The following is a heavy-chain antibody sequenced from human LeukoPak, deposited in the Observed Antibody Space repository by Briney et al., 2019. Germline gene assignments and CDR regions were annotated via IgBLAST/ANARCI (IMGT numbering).Heavy chain of an antibody. V-gene: IGHV3-53*04. CDR2: IYSGGST. CDR1: GFTVSNSY. Sequence: PGGSLRLSCAASGFTVSNSYVSWVRQAPGKGLEWVSVIYSGGSTHYAESVKGRFTIPRQNSRNTLYLQMNSLRPEDTAVYYCARSVGFSGTWDYWGQGTLVTVSS. CDR3: ARSVGFSGTWDY. D-gene: IGHD1-26*01. J-gene: IGHJ4*02.